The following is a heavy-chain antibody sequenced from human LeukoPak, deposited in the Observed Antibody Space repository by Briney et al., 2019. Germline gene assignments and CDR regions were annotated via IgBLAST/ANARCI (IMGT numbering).Heavy chain of an antibody. Sequence: SQTLSLTCAVSGGSISSGGYSWSWIRQPPGKGLEWIGYIYHSGSTYYNPSLKSRVTISVDRSKNQFSLKLSSVTAADTAVYYCARGVIKEYYFDYWGQGTLVTVSS. D-gene: IGHD3-10*01. J-gene: IGHJ4*02. V-gene: IGHV4-30-2*01. CDR2: IYHSGST. CDR1: GGSISSGGYS. CDR3: ARGVIKEYYFDY.